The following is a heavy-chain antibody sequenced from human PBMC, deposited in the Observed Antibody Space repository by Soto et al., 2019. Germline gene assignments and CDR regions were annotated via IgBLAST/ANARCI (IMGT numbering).Heavy chain of an antibody. CDR1: GDSVSSNSAA. D-gene: IGHD3-9*01. CDR3: ARDHSGPNYNILTGYDDNWFDP. V-gene: IGHV6-1*01. J-gene: IGHJ5*02. CDR2: TYYRSKWYN. Sequence: SQTLSLTCAISGDSVSSNSAAWNWIRQSPSRGLEWLGRTYYRSKWYNDYAVSVKSRITINPDTSKNQFSLQLNSVTPEDTAVYYCARDHSGPNYNILTGYDDNWFDPWGQGTLVTVSS.